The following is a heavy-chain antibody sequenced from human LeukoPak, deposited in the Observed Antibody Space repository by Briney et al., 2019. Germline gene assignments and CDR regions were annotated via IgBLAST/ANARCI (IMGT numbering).Heavy chain of an antibody. D-gene: IGHD1-1*01. Sequence: GGSLRLSCAASGFTFSTYWMHWVRQAPGKGLVWVSRIDGEGSVTKYTDSVKGRFTISRDNAKNAVYLQMNSLRAEDTAVYYCTTGGSYFFDYWGQGTLVTVSS. CDR1: GFTFSTYW. V-gene: IGHV3-74*01. CDR3: TTGGSYFFDY. J-gene: IGHJ4*02. CDR2: IDGEGSVT.